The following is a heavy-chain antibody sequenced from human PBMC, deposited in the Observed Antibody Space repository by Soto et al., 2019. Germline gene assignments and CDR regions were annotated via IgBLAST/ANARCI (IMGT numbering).Heavy chain of an antibody. D-gene: IGHD1-26*01. J-gene: IGHJ4*02. CDR3: AREVGNFYSGSYRDLFDY. CDR2: IIPIFGTA. Sequence: ASVKVSCKASGGTFSSYAISWVRQAPGQGLEWMGGIIPIFGTANYAQKFQGRVTITADESTSTAYMELSSLRSEDTAVYYCAREVGNFYSGSYRDLFDYWGQGTLVTAPQ. CDR1: GGTFSSYA. V-gene: IGHV1-69*13.